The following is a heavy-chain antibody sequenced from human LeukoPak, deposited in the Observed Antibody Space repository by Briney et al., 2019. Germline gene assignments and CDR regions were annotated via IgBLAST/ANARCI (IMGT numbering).Heavy chain of an antibody. V-gene: IGHV3-33*01. CDR2: IWYDGSNK. Sequence: GGSLRLSCAASEFTFSSYGMHRVRQAPGKGLEWVAVIWYDGSNKYYADSVKGRFTITRDNSKNTLYLQMNSLRAEDTAVYYCAREEAGYCSGGSCYGGAYDYWGQGTLVTVSS. CDR1: EFTFSSYG. J-gene: IGHJ4*02. D-gene: IGHD2-15*01. CDR3: AREEAGYCSGGSCYGGAYDY.